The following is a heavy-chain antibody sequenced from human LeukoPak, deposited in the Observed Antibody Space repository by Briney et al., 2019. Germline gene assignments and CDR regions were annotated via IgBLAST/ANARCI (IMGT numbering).Heavy chain of an antibody. Sequence: GGSLRLSCAASGFTFSSYGMHWVRQAPGKGLEWVAVIWYDGSNKYYADSVKGRFTISRDNSKNTLYLQMNSLRAEDTAVYYCTTERSCGGRSCSYYWGQGTLVTVSS. CDR2: IWYDGSNK. CDR1: GFTFSSYG. CDR3: TTERSCGGRSCSYY. D-gene: IGHD2-15*01. V-gene: IGHV3-33*01. J-gene: IGHJ4*02.